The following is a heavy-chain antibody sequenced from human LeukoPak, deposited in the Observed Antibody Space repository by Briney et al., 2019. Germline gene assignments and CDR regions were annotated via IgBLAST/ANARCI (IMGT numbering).Heavy chain of an antibody. J-gene: IGHJ6*04. V-gene: IGHV3-7*03. CDR3: ARKAYGMDV. Sequence: PGGSLRLSCAAPGFTFSNYWMSWVRQAPGKGLEWVANIKQDGSEKYYVDSVKGRFTIFRDDAKNSLYLQMNSLRAEDTAVYYCARKAYGMDVWGKGTTVTVSS. CDR2: IKQDGSEK. CDR1: GFTFSNYW.